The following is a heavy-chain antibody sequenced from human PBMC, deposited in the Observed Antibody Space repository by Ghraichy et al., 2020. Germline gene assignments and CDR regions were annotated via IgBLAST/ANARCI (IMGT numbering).Heavy chain of an antibody. J-gene: IGHJ4*02. D-gene: IGHD3-9*01. CDR3: ASGRGYDIFY. Sequence: RLSCAASGFTFSSYSMNWVRQAPGKGLEWVSYISSSSSTIYYADSVKGRFTISRDNAKNSLYLQMNSLRAEDTAVYYCASGRGYDIFYWGQGTLVTVSS. CDR2: ISSSSSTI. V-gene: IGHV3-48*01. CDR1: GFTFSSYS.